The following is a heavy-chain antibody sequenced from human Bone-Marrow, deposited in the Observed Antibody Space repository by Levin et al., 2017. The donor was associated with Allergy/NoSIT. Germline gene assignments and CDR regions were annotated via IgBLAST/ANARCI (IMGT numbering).Heavy chain of an antibody. Sequence: MSSETLSLTCTVSGGSISSGNYNWNWIRQRPGKGLEWIGYIYFGGHTHYTSSLESRVSISLDSSTNQFSLSLSSVTAADTAVYYCARGGYLYGADAFDIWGQGTVVTVSS. V-gene: IGHV4-31*03. J-gene: IGHJ3*02. D-gene: IGHD2/OR15-2a*01. CDR2: IYFGGHT. CDR3: ARGGYLYGADAFDI. CDR1: GGSISSGNYN.